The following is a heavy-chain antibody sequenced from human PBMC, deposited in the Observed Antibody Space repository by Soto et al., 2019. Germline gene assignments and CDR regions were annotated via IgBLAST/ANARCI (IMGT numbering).Heavy chain of an antibody. CDR3: ARSCSSTSCYYYYYYGMDV. V-gene: IGHV6-1*01. CDR1: GDRVSGTSAA. CDR2: TYYRSKWSA. J-gene: IGHJ6*02. Sequence: SQTLSLTCAISGDRVSGTSAAWNWIRQSPSRGLEWLGRTYYRSKWSADYAVSVKSQITINPDTSTNSLSPQLNSVTPEDTAVDYCARSCSSTSCYYYYYYGMDVWGQGTTVTVSS. D-gene: IGHD2-2*01.